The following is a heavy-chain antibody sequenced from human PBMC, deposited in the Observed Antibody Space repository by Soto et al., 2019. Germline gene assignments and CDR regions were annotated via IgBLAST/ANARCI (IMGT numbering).Heavy chain of an antibody. D-gene: IGHD4-17*01. V-gene: IGHV3-23*01. Sequence: GGSLRLSCAASGFTFSSYAMSWVRQAPGKGLEWVSAISGSGGSTYYADSVKGRFTISRDNSKNTLYLQMNSLRAEDTAVYYCAKEPWASGLRPERWFDPWGQGTLVTVSS. J-gene: IGHJ5*02. CDR3: AKEPWASGLRPERWFDP. CDR1: GFTFSSYA. CDR2: ISGSGGST.